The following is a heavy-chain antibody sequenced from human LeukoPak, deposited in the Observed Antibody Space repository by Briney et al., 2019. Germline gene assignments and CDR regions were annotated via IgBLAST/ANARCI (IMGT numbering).Heavy chain of an antibody. Sequence: GGSLRLSCAASGFTFSSDAMSWVRQAPGKGLEWVSAISGSGGSTYYADSVKGRFTISRDNSKNTLYLQMNSLRAEDTAVYYCAKDYVLLWFGELGYMDVWGKGTTVTISS. V-gene: IGHV3-23*01. CDR3: AKDYVLLWFGELGYMDV. J-gene: IGHJ6*03. CDR1: GFTFSSDA. CDR2: ISGSGGST. D-gene: IGHD3-10*01.